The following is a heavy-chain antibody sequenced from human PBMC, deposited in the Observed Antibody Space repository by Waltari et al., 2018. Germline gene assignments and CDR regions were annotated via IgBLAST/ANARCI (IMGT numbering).Heavy chain of an antibody. CDR3: AKDGLLRSFYFDI. V-gene: IGHV3-23*01. D-gene: IGHD3-3*01. CDR2: ISGSGGRT. Sequence: EVQLLESGGGLVQPGGSLRLSCAASGFTFSSYAMSWVRQAPGKGLEWVSAISGSGGRTYYACSVKGRFTISRDNSKNTLYLQMNSLRAEDTAVYYCAKDGLLRSFYFDIWGQGTMVTVSS. CDR1: GFTFSSYA. J-gene: IGHJ3*02.